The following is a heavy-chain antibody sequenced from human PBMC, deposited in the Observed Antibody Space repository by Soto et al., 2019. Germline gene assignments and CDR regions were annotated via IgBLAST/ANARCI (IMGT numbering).Heavy chain of an antibody. CDR3: VRVGSGSYSWRDP. D-gene: IGHD1-26*01. CDR2: INTDGGTT. CDR1: GFPFSSYW. Sequence: EVQLEESGENLVQLGGPLVLPCEAPGFPFSSYWLHWVRQLLGKGLVWVSRINTDGGTTTYAESVKGRFTISRENARNTVYLQMNSLRPEDTALYYCVRVGSGSYSWRDPWGQGTLVTVSS. V-gene: IGHV3-74*03. J-gene: IGHJ5*02.